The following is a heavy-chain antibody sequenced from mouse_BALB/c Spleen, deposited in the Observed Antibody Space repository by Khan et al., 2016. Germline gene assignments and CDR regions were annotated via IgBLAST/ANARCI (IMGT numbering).Heavy chain of an antibody. Sequence: QVQLQQSGPGLVQPSQSLSITCTVSGFSLTSYGVHWVRQSPGKGLEWLGVIWSGGSTDYNAAFISRLSISKDNSKSQVFFKMNSLQANDTAIYYCARNEGPITGTGYAMDYWGQGTSVTVSS. CDR2: IWSGGST. J-gene: IGHJ4*01. CDR1: GFSLTSYG. V-gene: IGHV2-2*02. CDR3: ARNEGPITGTGYAMDY. D-gene: IGHD4-1*01.